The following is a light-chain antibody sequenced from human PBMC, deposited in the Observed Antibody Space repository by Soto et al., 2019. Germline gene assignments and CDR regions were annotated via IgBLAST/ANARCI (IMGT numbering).Light chain of an antibody. V-gene: IGLV2-14*01. Sequence: QSALTQPASVSGYPGQSITISCTGRSSDVGGYNYVSWYQQHPGKAPKFMIYEVSRRPSGVSNRFSGSKSGNTASLTVSGLQAEDEADYYCSSYTNSNTYVFGTGTKVTVL. CDR3: SSYTNSNTYV. CDR2: EVS. J-gene: IGLJ1*01. CDR1: SSDVGGYNY.